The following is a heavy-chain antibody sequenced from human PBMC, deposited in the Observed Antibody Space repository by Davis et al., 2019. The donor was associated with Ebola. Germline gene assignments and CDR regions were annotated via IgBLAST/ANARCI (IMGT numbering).Heavy chain of an antibody. CDR3: ARDTGGRYYYGMDV. CDR1: GFTFDDYA. D-gene: IGHD3-16*01. Sequence: PGGSLRLSCAASGFTFDDYAMHWVRQAPGKGLEWVSGISWNSGSIGYADSVKGRFTISRDNAKNSLYLQMNSLRAEDTAVYYCARDTGGRYYYGMDVWGKGTTVTVSS. V-gene: IGHV3-9*01. CDR2: ISWNSGSI. J-gene: IGHJ6*04.